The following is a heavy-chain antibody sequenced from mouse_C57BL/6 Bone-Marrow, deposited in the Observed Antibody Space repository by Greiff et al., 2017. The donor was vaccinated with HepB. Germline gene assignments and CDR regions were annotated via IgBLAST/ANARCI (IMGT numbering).Heavy chain of an antibody. CDR1: GFTFSDYY. CDR3: ARLQYHGYFDV. J-gene: IGHJ1*03. Sequence: EVMLVESGGGLVQPGGSLKLSCAASGFTFSDYYMYWVRQTPEKRLEWVAYISNGGGSTYYPDTVKGRFTISRDNAKNTLYLQMSRLKSEDTAMYYCARLQYHGYFDVWGTGTTVTVSS. D-gene: IGHD5-1*01. CDR2: ISNGGGST. V-gene: IGHV5-12*01.